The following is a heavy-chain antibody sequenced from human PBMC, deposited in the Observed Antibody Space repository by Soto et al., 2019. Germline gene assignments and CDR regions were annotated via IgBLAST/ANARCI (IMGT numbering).Heavy chain of an antibody. Sequence: QVQLVESGGGVVQPGRSLRLSCAASGYPFSSYGMHWVRQAPGKGLEWVAMTWYDGGNKYYADSVKGRFTISKDNSKNTVYLQTNSLRPEDTAVYYCARDLNYYASGRYPHGMEVWGQGTTVTVSS. CDR2: TWYDGGNK. D-gene: IGHD3-10*01. CDR3: ARDLNYYASGRYPHGMEV. CDR1: GYPFSSYG. V-gene: IGHV3-33*01. J-gene: IGHJ6*02.